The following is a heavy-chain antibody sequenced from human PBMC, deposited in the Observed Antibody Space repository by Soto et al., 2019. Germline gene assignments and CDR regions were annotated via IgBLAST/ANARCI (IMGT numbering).Heavy chain of an antibody. CDR3: ARDNRWQAVAGRPYAFDI. CDR1: GFTFSSYS. Sequence: EVQLVESGGGLVKPGGSLRLSCAASGFTFSSYSMNWVRQAPGKGLEWVASISSSSSYIYYADSVKGRFTISRDNAKNSLYLQMNSLRAEDTAVYYCARDNRWQAVAGRPYAFDIWGQGTMVTVSS. J-gene: IGHJ3*02. CDR2: ISSSSSYI. V-gene: IGHV3-21*01. D-gene: IGHD6-19*01.